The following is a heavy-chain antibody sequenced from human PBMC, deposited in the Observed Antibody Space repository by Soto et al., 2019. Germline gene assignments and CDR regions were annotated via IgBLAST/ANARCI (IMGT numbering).Heavy chain of an antibody. J-gene: IGHJ6*03. D-gene: IGHD3-10*01. Sequence: EVQLVESGGGLVQPGGSLRLSCAASGFTFSFYWMSWVRQAPGKGLEWVANIKEDGSEKYYVDSVKGRFTISRDNAKNSLYLQMNSLRADDTAVYYCARGRMVRGVTFYYYYYMDVWGKGTTVTVS. CDR3: ARGRMVRGVTFYYYYYMDV. CDR1: GFTFSFYW. V-gene: IGHV3-7*01. CDR2: IKEDGSEK.